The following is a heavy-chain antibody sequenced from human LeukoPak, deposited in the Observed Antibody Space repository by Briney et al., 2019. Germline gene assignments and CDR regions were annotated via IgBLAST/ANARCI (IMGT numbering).Heavy chain of an antibody. V-gene: IGHV4-4*08. CDR1: GGSISSYY. Sequence: KPSETLSLTCTVSGGSISSYYWSWIRQPPGKGLEWIGYIYYSGYTNYNPSLKSRVTISVDMSKNQFSLKLTSVTAADTAVYYCAREIRPGNYYYYMDVWGKGTTVTISS. CDR3: AREIRPGNYYYYMDV. J-gene: IGHJ6*03. CDR2: IYYSGYT. D-gene: IGHD1-14*01.